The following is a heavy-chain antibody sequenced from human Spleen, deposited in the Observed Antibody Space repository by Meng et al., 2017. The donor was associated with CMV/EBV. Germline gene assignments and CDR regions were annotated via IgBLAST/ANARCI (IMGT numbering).Heavy chain of an antibody. V-gene: IGHV3-7*01. CDR3: ARDRSSSSGGYYGMDV. CDR2: INQDGSQR. J-gene: IGHJ6*02. CDR1: GFHFPTYW. D-gene: IGHD6-6*01. Sequence: GGSLRLSCAASGFHFPTYWMSWVRQAPGKALEWVANINQDGSQRNYVDSVKGRFTISRDNAKNSLYLQMNSLRAEDTAVYYCARDRSSSSGGYYGMDVWGQGTTVTVSS.